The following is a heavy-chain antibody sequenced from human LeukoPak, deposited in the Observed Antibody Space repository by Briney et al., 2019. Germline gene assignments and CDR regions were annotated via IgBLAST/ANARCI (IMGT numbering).Heavy chain of an antibody. V-gene: IGHV4-59*01. CDR3: ARCSGIAAAGTRADWFDP. J-gene: IGHJ5*02. CDR2: IYYSGST. Sequence: PPETLSLTCTVSGGSISSYYWSWIRQPPGKGLEWIGYIYYSGSTNYNPSLKSRVTISVDTSKNQFSLKLSSVTAADTAVYYCARCSGIAAAGTRADWFDPWGQGTLVTVSS. CDR1: GGSISSYY. D-gene: IGHD6-13*01.